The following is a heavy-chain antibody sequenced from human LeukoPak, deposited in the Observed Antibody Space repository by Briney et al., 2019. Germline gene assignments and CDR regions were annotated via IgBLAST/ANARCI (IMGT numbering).Heavy chain of an antibody. V-gene: IGHV4-59*01. Sequence: SETLSLTCTVSGGSISSYYWSWIRQPPGKGLEWIGYIYYSGSTNYNPSLKSRVTISVDTSKNQFSLKLGSVTAADTAVYYCARDREGYYYYGMDVWGQGTTVTVSS. CDR2: IYYSGST. CDR3: ARDREGYYYYGMDV. J-gene: IGHJ6*02. D-gene: IGHD1-26*01. CDR1: GGSISSYY.